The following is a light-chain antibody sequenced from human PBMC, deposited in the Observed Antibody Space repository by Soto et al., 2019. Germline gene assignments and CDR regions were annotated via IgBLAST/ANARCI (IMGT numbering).Light chain of an antibody. CDR1: QSVFYSSNNKNY. V-gene: IGKV4-1*01. Sequence: IVMTQSPDSLAVSLGERATINCKSSQSVFYSSNNKNYLAWYREKPGQPPKLLIYWASIRDSGVPDRLSGSGSGTDFPLTISRMQAEHVEVYYCQQYYSTPPYTFGQGTKLEIK. J-gene: IGKJ2*01. CDR3: QQYYSTPPYT. CDR2: WAS.